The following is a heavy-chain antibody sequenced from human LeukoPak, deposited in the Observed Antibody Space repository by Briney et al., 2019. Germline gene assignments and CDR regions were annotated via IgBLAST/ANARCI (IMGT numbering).Heavy chain of an antibody. CDR3: AKVIRWGSSDY. CDR1: GFTFSSYA. CDR2: ISGSGGTT. D-gene: IGHD5-24*01. V-gene: IGHV3-23*01. J-gene: IGHJ4*02. Sequence: PAGGSLRLSCTASGFTFSSYAMSWVRQAPGKGLEWVSAISGSGGTTYYADSVKGRFTISRDNSKNTLYLQMNSLRDEDTAVYYCAKVIRWGSSDYWGQGTLVTVSS.